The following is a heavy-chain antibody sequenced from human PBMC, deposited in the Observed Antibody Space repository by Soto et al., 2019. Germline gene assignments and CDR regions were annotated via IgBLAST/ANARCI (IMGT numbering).Heavy chain of an antibody. V-gene: IGHV1-8*01. CDR2: MNPNSANT. D-gene: IGHD3-3*02. CDR3: ARDKDRQQLGGNYYYGIDV. Sequence: QVQLVQSGAEVKKPGASVKVSCKASGYTFTSYDINWVRQATGQGLEWMGWMNPNSANTGYAQKFQGRVTMTRNTSISTAYMELSSLRSEDTAVYYCARDKDRQQLGGNYYYGIDVWGQGTTVTVSS. CDR1: GYTFTSYD. J-gene: IGHJ6*02.